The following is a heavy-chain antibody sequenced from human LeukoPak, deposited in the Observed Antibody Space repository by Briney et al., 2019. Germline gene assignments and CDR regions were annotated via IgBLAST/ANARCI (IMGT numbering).Heavy chain of an antibody. J-gene: IGHJ4*02. CDR2: IYYSGST. D-gene: IGHD3-3*01. Sequence: SETLSLTCTVSGGSISSYYWSWIRQPPGKGLGWIGYIYYSGSTNYNPSLKSRVTISVDTSKNQFSLKLSSVTAADTAVYYCARGLALWSGYSIDYWGQGTLVTVSS. CDR3: ARGLALWSGYSIDY. V-gene: IGHV4-59*01. CDR1: GGSISSYY.